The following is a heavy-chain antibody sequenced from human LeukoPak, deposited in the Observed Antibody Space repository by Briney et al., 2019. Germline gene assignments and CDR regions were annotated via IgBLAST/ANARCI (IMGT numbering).Heavy chain of an antibody. CDR1: GFTSVNYA. D-gene: IGHD6-13*01. V-gene: IGHV3-23*01. CDR3: AKRKRYIAGAGTIDY. J-gene: IGHJ4*02. Sequence: GGSLRLSCAATGFTSVNYAMSWVRQAPGKGLEWVSAISGSGGSTYYADSVKGRFTISRDNSKNTLYLQMNSLRAEDTAVYYCAKRKRYIAGAGTIDYWGQGTLVTVSS. CDR2: ISGSGGST.